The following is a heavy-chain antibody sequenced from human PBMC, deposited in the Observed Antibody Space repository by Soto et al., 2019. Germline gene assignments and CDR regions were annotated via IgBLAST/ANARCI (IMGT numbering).Heavy chain of an antibody. V-gene: IGHV3-48*02. J-gene: IGHJ1*01. CDR2: VSGGSKTI. CDR3: ARDIGGSFLFHF. D-gene: IGHD1-26*01. CDR1: GFSFKTYS. Sequence: EVQLVESGGGVVQPGESLRLSCAASGFSFKTYSMSWVRQAPGKGLEWVAYVSGGSKTISYADSVKGRFTVSRDNAKNSMFLQMNSLRDEDTAVYYCARDIGGSFLFHFWGQGTLVTVSS.